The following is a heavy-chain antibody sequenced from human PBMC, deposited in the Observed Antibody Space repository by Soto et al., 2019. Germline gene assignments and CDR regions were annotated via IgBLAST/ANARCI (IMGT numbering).Heavy chain of an antibody. CDR1: GGSISSYY. CDR3: ARHPVARLIYFDY. CDR2: IYYSGST. V-gene: IGHV4-59*08. D-gene: IGHD2-15*01. J-gene: IGHJ4*02. Sequence: SETLSLTCTVSGGSISSYYWSWIQQPPGKGLEWIGYIYYSGSTNYNPSLKSRVTISVDTSKNQFSLKLSSVTAADTAVYYCARHPVARLIYFDYWGQGTLVTVSS.